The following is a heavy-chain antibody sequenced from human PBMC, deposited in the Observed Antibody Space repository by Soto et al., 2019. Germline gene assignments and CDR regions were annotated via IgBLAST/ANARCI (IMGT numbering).Heavy chain of an antibody. Sequence: AGGSLRLSCAASGFTFSSYNMNWVRQAPGKGLEWVSSISSSSSYIYYADSVKGRFTISRDNAKNSLYLQMNSLRAEDTAVYYCAREVNGYSGYDSLDYWGQGTLVTVSS. CDR3: AREVNGYSGYDSLDY. CDR1: GFTFSSYN. D-gene: IGHD5-12*01. J-gene: IGHJ4*02. CDR2: ISSSSSYI. V-gene: IGHV3-21*01.